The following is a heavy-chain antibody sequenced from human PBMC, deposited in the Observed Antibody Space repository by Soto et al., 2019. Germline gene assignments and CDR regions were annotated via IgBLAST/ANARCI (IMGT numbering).Heavy chain of an antibody. D-gene: IGHD2-8*02. CDR3: TKARCTGNSCYVPDY. Sequence: GGALSLSCAASGFTFNSYTMAPVRPGPGKGLEWVSSISGSGSSPSYADSVQGRFIIYRDNSRTTLSLQMNSLRAEDTATYYCTKARCTGNSCYVPDYWGHGSLVTVSS. V-gene: IGHV3-23*01. CDR2: ISGSGSSP. J-gene: IGHJ4*01. CDR1: GFTFNSYT.